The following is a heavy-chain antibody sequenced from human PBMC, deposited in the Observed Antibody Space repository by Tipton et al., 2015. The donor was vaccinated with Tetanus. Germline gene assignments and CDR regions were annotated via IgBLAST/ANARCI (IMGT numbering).Heavy chain of an antibody. V-gene: IGHV3-74*01. CDR3: ARVGSYGGTLISDY. Sequence: SLRLSCAASEFSFSSYWMHWVRQVPGRGLVWVSRINSDGSSTDYADSVKGRFTISRDNGKNTLYLQMDSLRAEDTAVYYCARVGSYGGTLISDYWGQGTQVAVSS. CDR1: EFSFSSYW. J-gene: IGHJ4*02. D-gene: IGHD4-23*01. CDR2: INSDGSST.